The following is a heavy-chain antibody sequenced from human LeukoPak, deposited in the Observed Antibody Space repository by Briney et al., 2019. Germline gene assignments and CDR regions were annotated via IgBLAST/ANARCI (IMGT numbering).Heavy chain of an antibody. CDR3: AKDRDVYGWSYPLDS. V-gene: IGHV3-33*06. CDR1: GFTFSNYG. D-gene: IGHD1-26*01. Sequence: GGSLRLSCAASGFTFSNYGMHWVRQAPGKGLEWLAVIWYDGSKRYYADSVKGRFTISRDDSKNTVFLQMTSLRVDDTAVYYCAKDRDVYGWSYPLDSWGQGALVTVSS. J-gene: IGHJ4*02. CDR2: IWYDGSKR.